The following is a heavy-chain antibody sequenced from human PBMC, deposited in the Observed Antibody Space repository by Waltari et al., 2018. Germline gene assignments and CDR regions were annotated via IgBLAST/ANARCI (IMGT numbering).Heavy chain of an antibody. Sequence: QVQLQESGTSLLKPSETLSLICTVSGGSISGFYWSWVRQPPGKGLDWIGYIYYTGSPNFHPSLKSRVTMSVDTSQNQFSLKLSSVTAADTAFYYCARGGGGDWEWFDPWGQGTLVTVSS. CDR1: GGSISGFY. D-gene: IGHD2-21*02. V-gene: IGHV4-59*01. J-gene: IGHJ5*02. CDR3: ARGGGGDWEWFDP. CDR2: IYYTGSP.